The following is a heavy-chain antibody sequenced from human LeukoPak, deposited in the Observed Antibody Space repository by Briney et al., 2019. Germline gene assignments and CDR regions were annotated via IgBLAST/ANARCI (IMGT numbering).Heavy chain of an antibody. CDR1: GFTISVYY. CDR2: INPHSGGT. Sequence: ASVKVSCKASGFTISVYYIHWVRQASGQGLEWVGWINPHSGGTQYAQKFQGRVTMTTDTSTTTAYMDLSRLTSDDTAVYFCARDPPGGFLDAFDIWGQGTMVTVSS. CDR3: ARDPPGGFLDAFDI. D-gene: IGHD3-16*01. J-gene: IGHJ3*02. V-gene: IGHV1-2*02.